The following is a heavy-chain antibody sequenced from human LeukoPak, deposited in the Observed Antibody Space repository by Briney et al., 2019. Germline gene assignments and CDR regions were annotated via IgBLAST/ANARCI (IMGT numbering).Heavy chain of an antibody. D-gene: IGHD5-12*01. CDR1: GFTFGDFW. Sequence: GGSLRLSCAASGFTFGDFWMNWVRQAPGKGLEWVANIKQDGSAKYYVDSVKGRFTISRDNSKNTLYLQMNSLRAEDTAVYYCAKVGDIVASGPFDPWGQGTLVTVSS. CDR3: AKVGDIVASGPFDP. J-gene: IGHJ5*02. CDR2: IKQDGSAK. V-gene: IGHV3-7*03.